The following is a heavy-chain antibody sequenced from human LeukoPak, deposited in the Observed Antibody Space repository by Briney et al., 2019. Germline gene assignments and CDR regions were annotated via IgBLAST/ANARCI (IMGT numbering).Heavy chain of an antibody. CDR1: GGTFSSYA. CDR2: IIPIFGTA. D-gene: IGHD6-6*01. Sequence: SVKVSCKASGGTFSSYAISWVRQAPGQGLEWMGGIIPIFGTANYAQKFQGRVTITADESTSTAYMELSSLRSEDTAVYYCARVLAARPSYYYYYMDVWGKGTTVTVSS. V-gene: IGHV1-69*01. CDR3: ARVLAARPSYYYYYMDV. J-gene: IGHJ6*03.